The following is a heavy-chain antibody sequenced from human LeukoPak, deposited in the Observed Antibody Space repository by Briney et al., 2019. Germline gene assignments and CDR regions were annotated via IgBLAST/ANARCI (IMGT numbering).Heavy chain of an antibody. J-gene: IGHJ4*02. CDR3: ARYCSSTSCYAAFDY. Sequence: SGTLSLTCAVSGGSISSSNWWSWVRQPPGKGLEWIGEIYHSGSTNYNPSLKSRVTISVDKPKNQFSLKLSSVTAADTAVYYCARYCSSTSCYAAFDYWGQGTLVTVSS. CDR2: IYHSGST. D-gene: IGHD2-2*01. V-gene: IGHV4-4*02. CDR1: GGSISSSNW.